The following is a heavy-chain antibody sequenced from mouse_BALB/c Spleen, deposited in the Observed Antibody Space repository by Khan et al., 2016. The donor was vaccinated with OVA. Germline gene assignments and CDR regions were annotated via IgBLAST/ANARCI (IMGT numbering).Heavy chain of an antibody. J-gene: IGHJ3*01. CDR2: INTYTGEP. CDR3: ARREYYGSFAY. V-gene: IGHV9-3-1*01. Sequence: QIQLVQSGPELKKPGETVKISCKASGYTFTNYGMDWVKQAPGKGLKWMGWINTYTGEPTYPDDFKGRFAFSLESSASTAYLQINNLTNEDTATYFVARREYYGSFAYWGQGTLVTVST. CDR1: GYTFTNYG. D-gene: IGHD1-1*02.